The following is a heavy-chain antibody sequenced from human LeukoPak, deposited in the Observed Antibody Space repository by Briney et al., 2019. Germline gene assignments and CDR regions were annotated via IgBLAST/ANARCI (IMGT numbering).Heavy chain of an antibody. J-gene: IGHJ6*03. CDR3: TTDLGHKYYYYYYYMDA. Sequence: GGSLRLSCAASGFTFSNAWMSWVRQAPGKGLEWVGRIKSKTDGGTTDYAAPVKGRFTISRDDSKNTLYLQMNSLKTEDTAVYYCTTDLGHKYYYYYYYMDAWGKGTTVTVSS. CDR2: IKSKTDGGTT. V-gene: IGHV3-15*01. D-gene: IGHD7-27*01. CDR1: GFTFSNAW.